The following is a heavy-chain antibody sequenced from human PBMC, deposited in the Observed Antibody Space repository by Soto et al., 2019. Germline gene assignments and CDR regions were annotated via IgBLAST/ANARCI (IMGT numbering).Heavy chain of an antibody. D-gene: IGHD3-3*01. J-gene: IGHJ5*02. CDR3: ARDWRGAEGFDP. V-gene: IGHV1-18*01. CDR1: GYTFNNYG. CDR2: IGTHNGDT. Sequence: QVQLVQSGTEVKKPGASAKVSCKASGYTFNNYGFSWVRQAPGQGLEWVGWIGTHNGDTTYAQSFQGRVTMTIDTSTTTSYMELTSLTFDDTAVYFCARDWRGAEGFDPWGQGTLVIVSS.